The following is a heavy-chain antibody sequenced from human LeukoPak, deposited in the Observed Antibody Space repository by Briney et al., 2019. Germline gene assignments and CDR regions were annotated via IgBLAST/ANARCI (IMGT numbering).Heavy chain of an antibody. Sequence: VEALKISCKGSGYSFTSFWIAWVRQMPGKGLEWMGIIYPGDSDTIYSPSFQGQVTISADKSIDSAYLQWSSLKASDTAMYYCAIHNYYTTALDPWGQGTLVTLSS. CDR3: AIHNYYTTALDP. CDR2: IYPGDSDT. V-gene: IGHV5-51*01. CDR1: GYSFTSFW. D-gene: IGHD3-10*01. J-gene: IGHJ5*02.